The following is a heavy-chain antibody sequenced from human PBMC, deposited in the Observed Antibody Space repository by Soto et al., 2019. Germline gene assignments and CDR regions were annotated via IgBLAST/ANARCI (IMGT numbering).Heavy chain of an antibody. D-gene: IGHD1-20*01. Sequence: GGSLRLSCVASGFVFKNYEMNWVRQAPGKWLEWMSYISNSGNTIYVADSMRGRFTISRDNAKNSLFLQMNSLRADDTAVYYCARDIDNRDYYYGLDVWGQGXTVTVYS. J-gene: IGHJ6*02. CDR1: GFVFKNYE. CDR3: ARDIDNRDYYYGLDV. CDR2: ISNSGNTI. V-gene: IGHV3-48*03.